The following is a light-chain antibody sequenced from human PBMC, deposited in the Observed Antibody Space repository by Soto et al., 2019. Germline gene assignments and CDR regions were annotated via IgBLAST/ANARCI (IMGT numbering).Light chain of an antibody. CDR1: QSVSSSF. Sequence: EIVLTQSPGTLSLSPGERATLSCRASQSVSSSFLAWYQQKPGQAPRLLIYGASSRATGIPDRFSGSGSGTDFTLAISRLELEDFAVYYCQQYGRSPWTFGQGTKLEIK. V-gene: IGKV3-20*01. J-gene: IGKJ1*01. CDR2: GAS. CDR3: QQYGRSPWT.